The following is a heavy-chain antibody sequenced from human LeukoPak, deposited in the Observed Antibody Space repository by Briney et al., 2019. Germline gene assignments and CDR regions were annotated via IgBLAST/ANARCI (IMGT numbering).Heavy chain of an antibody. J-gene: IGHJ2*01. CDR3: ARTSDTSGRLYWYFDL. Sequence: GGSLRLSCAASAFTFSSYSMNWVRQAPGKGLEWVSFISTSSSYIHYADSVKGRFTISRGNAKNSLYLQMNSLRAEGTAVYYCARTSDTSGRLYWYFDLWGRGTLVTVSS. V-gene: IGHV3-21*01. CDR2: ISTSSSYI. D-gene: IGHD3-22*01. CDR1: AFTFSSYS.